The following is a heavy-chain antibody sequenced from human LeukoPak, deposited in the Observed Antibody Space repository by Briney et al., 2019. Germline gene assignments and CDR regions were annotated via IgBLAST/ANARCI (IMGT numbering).Heavy chain of an antibody. J-gene: IGHJ4*02. Sequence: PGGSLRLSCTASGFTFGDYAMSWVRQAPGKGLEWVGFIRNKAYGGTAEYAASVKGRFTISRDDSKSIAYLQMTSLKTEDTAVYYCARGIIGLRGFDYWGQGTLVTVSS. V-gene: IGHV3-49*04. CDR1: GFTFGDYA. CDR2: IRNKAYGGTA. D-gene: IGHD1-20*01. CDR3: ARGIIGLRGFDY.